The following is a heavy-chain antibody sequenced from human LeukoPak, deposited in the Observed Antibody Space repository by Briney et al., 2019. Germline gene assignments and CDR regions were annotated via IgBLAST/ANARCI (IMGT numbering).Heavy chain of an antibody. D-gene: IGHD2-2*01. Sequence: GGSLRLSCAASGFTFSSYAMSWVRPAPGKGLEWVSAISGSGGSTYYADSVKGRFTISRDNSKNTLYLQMNSLRAEDTAVYYCARVPIEYDAFDIWGQGTMVTVSS. CDR3: ARVPIEYDAFDI. V-gene: IGHV3-23*01. CDR2: ISGSGGST. CDR1: GFTFSSYA. J-gene: IGHJ3*02.